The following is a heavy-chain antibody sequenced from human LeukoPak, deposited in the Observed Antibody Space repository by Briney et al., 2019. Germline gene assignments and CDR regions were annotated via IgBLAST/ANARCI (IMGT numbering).Heavy chain of an antibody. CDR3: ARDRVQLADAFDI. V-gene: IGHV3-21*01. Sequence: GGSLRLSYAASGFTFSSYSMNWVRQAPGKGLEWVSSISSSSSYIYYADSVKGRFTISRDNAKNSLYLQMNSLRAEDTAVYYCARDRVQLADAFDIWGQGTMVTVSS. CDR1: GFTFSSYS. J-gene: IGHJ3*02. CDR2: ISSSSSYI. D-gene: IGHD1-1*01.